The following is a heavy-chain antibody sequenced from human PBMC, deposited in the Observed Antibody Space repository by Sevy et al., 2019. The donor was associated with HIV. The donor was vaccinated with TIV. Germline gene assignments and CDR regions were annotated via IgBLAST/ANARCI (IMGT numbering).Heavy chain of an antibody. CDR2: IHYSGRT. CDR1: GGSVTTYY. J-gene: IGHJ4*02. Sequence: SETLSLTCTVSGGSVTTYYWSWIRQPPGKGLEWFGFIHYSGRTNYNPSLKSRLTISIDTSKNQFSLKLTSVTAADTAAYYCARETTGAFDYWGQGTLATVSS. V-gene: IGHV4-59*02. CDR3: ARETTGAFDY. D-gene: IGHD4-17*01.